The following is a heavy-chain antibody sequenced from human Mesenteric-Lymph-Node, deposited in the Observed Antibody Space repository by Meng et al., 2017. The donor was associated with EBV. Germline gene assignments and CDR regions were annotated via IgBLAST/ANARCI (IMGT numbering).Heavy chain of an antibody. V-gene: IGHV4-61*01. CDR3: ARATVKNWFDP. CDR2: IYYSGST. Sequence: QVQLHGPGPVLVNPSETRSSTCTVSGGSVSSGSYYWSWFRQPPGKGLEWIGYIYYSGSTNYNPSLKSRVTISVDTSKNQFSLKLSSVTAADTAVYYCARATVKNWFDPWGQGTLVTVSS. D-gene: IGHD4-17*01. CDR1: GGSVSSGSYY. J-gene: IGHJ5*02.